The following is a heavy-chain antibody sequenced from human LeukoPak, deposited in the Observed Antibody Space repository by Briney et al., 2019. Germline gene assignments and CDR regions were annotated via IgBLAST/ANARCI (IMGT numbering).Heavy chain of an antibody. Sequence: SETLSLTCAVSGGSISSSNWWSWVRQPPGKGLEWIGEINHSGSTNYNPSLKSRVTISVDTSKNQFSLKLSSVTAADTAVYYCARGHSNTRGYYYCYMDVWGKGTTVTVSS. V-gene: IGHV4-4*02. J-gene: IGHJ6*03. CDR3: ARGHSNTRGYYYCYMDV. CDR2: INHSGST. CDR1: GGSISSSNW. D-gene: IGHD6-13*01.